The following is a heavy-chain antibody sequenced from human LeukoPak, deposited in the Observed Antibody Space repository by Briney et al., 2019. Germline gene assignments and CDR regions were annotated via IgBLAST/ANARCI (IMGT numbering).Heavy chain of an antibody. D-gene: IGHD3-9*01. CDR3: ARGHYDVLTSSYKWTPDY. CDR2: ITSSGGYT. Sequence: GGSLRLSCAASGFTLSTYNMNWVRQAPGEGLEWVSSITSSGGYTYYAHSVKGRFTTFRDNAKNSLSRRLDSLRAEDTAVYYCARGHYDVLTSSYKWTPDYWGQGTLVTVSS. CDR1: GFTLSTYN. J-gene: IGHJ4*02. V-gene: IGHV3-21*06.